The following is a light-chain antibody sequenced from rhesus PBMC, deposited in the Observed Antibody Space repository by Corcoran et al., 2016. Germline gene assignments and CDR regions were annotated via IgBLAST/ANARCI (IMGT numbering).Light chain of an antibody. J-gene: IGKJ4*01. CDR2: KAS. CDR3: QHNYGTPLA. V-gene: IGKV1-74*01. CDR1: ENVNNY. Sequence: DIQMTQSPSSLSASVGDRVTITCRTSENVNNYLNWYQQKPGKVPKLLTYKASTLQSGVPSRFSGSGSGTDYTFTISSRQSEDVATYYCQHNYGTPLAFGGGTKVEFK.